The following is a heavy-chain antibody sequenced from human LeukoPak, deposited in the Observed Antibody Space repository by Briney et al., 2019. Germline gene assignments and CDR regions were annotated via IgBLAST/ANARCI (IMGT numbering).Heavy chain of an antibody. D-gene: IGHD2-2*01. J-gene: IGHJ4*02. Sequence: PSETLSLTCAVYGGSFSGYYWSWIRQPPGKGLEWIGGINHSGSTNYNPSLKSRVTISVDTSKNQFSLKLSSVTAADTAVYYCARAVLYCSSTSCSPYYFDYWGQGTLVTVSS. CDR2: INHSGST. CDR1: GGSFSGYY. CDR3: ARAVLYCSSTSCSPYYFDY. V-gene: IGHV4-34*01.